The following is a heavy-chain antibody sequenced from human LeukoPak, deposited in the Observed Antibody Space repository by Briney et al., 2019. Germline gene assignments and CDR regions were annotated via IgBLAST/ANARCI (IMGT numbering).Heavy chain of an antibody. CDR2: ISGSGGST. CDR1: GFTFSSYA. J-gene: IGHJ4*02. D-gene: IGHD2-15*01. CDR3: AEPYCSGGSCYRPPFDY. V-gene: IGHV3-23*01. Sequence: PGASLRLSCAASGFTFSSYAMSWVRQAPGKGLEWVSAISGSGGSTYYADSVKGRFTISRDNSKNTLYLQMNSLRAEDTAVYYCAEPYCSGGSCYRPPFDYWGQGTLVTVSS.